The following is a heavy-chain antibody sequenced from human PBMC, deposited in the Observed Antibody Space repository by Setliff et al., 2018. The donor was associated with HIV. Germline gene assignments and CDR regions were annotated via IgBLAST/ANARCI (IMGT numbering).Heavy chain of an antibody. J-gene: IGHJ4*02. CDR2: IYYSGTT. D-gene: IGHD4-17*01. CDR1: GGSISSSSYY. CDR3: ERQLRGGDPYFDY. Sequence: PSETLSLTCTVSGGSISSSSYYWGWIRQPPGKGLEWIGSIYYSGTTYYNPSLKSRVTISVDTSKNQFSLKLSSVTAADTALYYCERQLRGGDPYFDYWGQGTLVTVSS. V-gene: IGHV4-39*01.